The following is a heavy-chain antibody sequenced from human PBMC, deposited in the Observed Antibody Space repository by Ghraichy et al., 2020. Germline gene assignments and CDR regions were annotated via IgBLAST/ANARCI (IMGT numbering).Heavy chain of an antibody. J-gene: IGHJ6*02. Sequence: SETLSLTCTVSGGSISSYYWSWIRQPPGKGLEWIGYIYYSGSTNYNPSLKSRVTISVDTSKNQFSLKLSSVTAADTAVYYCAREAYGDYRASMDVWGQGTTVTVSS. CDR3: AREAYGDYRASMDV. D-gene: IGHD4-17*01. CDR2: IYYSGST. CDR1: GGSISSYY. V-gene: IGHV4-59*01.